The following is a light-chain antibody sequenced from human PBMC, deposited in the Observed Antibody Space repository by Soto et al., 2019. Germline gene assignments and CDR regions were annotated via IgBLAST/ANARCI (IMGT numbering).Light chain of an antibody. J-gene: IGLJ2*01. CDR3: QAWDSSTVV. CDR1: KLGNKY. V-gene: IGLV3-1*01. CDR2: QDI. Sequence: SSELTQPPSVSVSPGQTASITCSADKLGNKYACWYQQKPGQSPVLVIYQDIKRPSGIPERFSGSNSGNTATLTISGTQAMDEAHYYCQAWDSSTVVFGGGTKLTVL.